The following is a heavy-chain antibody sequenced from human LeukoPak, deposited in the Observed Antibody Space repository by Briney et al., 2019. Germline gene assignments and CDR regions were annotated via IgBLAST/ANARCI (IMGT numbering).Heavy chain of an antibody. CDR2: ISAYNGNT. J-gene: IGHJ3*02. Sequence: ASVKVSCKASGYTFTSYGISWVRQAPGQGLEWMGWISAYNGNTKYAQKLQGRVTMTTDTSTSTAYMELRSLRSDDTAVYYCAREDLCTSGSCYKPLDIWGQGTMVTVSS. V-gene: IGHV1-18*01. CDR3: AREDLCTSGSCYKPLDI. D-gene: IGHD2-2*02. CDR1: GYTFTSYG.